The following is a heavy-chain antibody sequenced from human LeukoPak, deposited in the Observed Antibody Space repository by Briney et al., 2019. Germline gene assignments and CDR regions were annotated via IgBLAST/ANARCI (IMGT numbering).Heavy chain of an antibody. J-gene: IGHJ4*02. CDR1: GGSISSYY. Sequence: SETLSLTCTVSGGSISSYYWSWIRQPPGKGLEWIGYIYYSGSTNYNPSLKSRVTISVDTSKNQFSLKLSSVTAADTAVYYCARLRGYSGYGDFDYWGQGTPVTVSS. D-gene: IGHD5-12*01. CDR2: IYYSGST. CDR3: ARLRGYSGYGDFDY. V-gene: IGHV4-59*08.